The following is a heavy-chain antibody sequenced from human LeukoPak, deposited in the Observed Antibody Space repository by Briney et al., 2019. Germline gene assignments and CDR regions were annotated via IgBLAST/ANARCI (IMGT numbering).Heavy chain of an antibody. CDR1: GFTFSSYG. CDR2: IRYDGSNK. V-gene: IGHV3-30*02. D-gene: IGHD6-13*01. Sequence: GGSLRLSCAASGFTFSSYGMHWVRQAPGKGLEWGAFIRYDGSNKYYADSVKGRFTISRDNSKNKLYLQMNSLRAEDTAVYYCAKSSEQQLVYYYYYMDVWGKGTTVTISS. CDR3: AKSSEQQLVYYYYYMDV. J-gene: IGHJ6*03.